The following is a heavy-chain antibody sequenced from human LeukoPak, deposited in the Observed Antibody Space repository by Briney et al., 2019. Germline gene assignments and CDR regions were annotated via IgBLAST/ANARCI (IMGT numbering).Heavy chain of an antibody. CDR2: TCSGGEAK. CDR3: AKDRPNYYGTNEHYCRRDGDS. Sequence: GGALRHSCAASGFTLNIYAMSWVRQTTGKGRAWVSSTCSGGEAKYYVGSVRGGFTNSRDNTSKTLYLHIKRLRADGTAVYYCAKDRPNYYGTNEHYCRRDGDSWGQGTLVTVSS. CDR1: GFTLNIYA. V-gene: IGHV3-23*01. D-gene: IGHD3-10*01. J-gene: IGHJ4*02.